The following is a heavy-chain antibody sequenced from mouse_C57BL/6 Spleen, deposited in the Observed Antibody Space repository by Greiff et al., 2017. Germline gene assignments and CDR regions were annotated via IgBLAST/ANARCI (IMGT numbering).Heavy chain of an antibody. V-gene: IGHV1-64*01. J-gene: IGHJ2*01. CDR1: GYTFTSYW. CDR2: IHPNSGST. D-gene: IGHD2-1*01. CDR3: ARCYGNLYYFDY. Sequence: QAQLQQPGAELVKPGASVKLSCKASGYTFTSYWMHWVKQRPGQGLEWIGMIHPNSGSTNYNEKFKSKATLTVDKSSSTAYMQLSSLTSEDSAVYYCARCYGNLYYFDYWGQGTTLTVSS.